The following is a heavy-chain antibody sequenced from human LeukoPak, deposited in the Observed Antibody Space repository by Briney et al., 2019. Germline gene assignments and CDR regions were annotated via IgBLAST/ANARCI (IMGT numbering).Heavy chain of an antibody. CDR1: GYSENFYG. D-gene: IGHD2-8*01. CDR3: AGSLGYCTSNVCYLKY. CDR2: ISAQHGQT. Sequence: ASVKVSCKTSGYSENFYGITWVRQVAGQGLEWMGWISAQHGQTEYAPNSQDRVTMTTDTYTDTAYMELRSLRSDDTAVYYCAGSLGYCTSNVCYLKYWGQGTLVTVSS. J-gene: IGHJ4*02. V-gene: IGHV1-18*01.